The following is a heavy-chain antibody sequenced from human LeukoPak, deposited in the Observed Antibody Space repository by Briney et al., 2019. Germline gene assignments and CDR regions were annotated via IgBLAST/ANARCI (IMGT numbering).Heavy chain of an antibody. V-gene: IGHV3-30*03. CDR1: GFTFSSYG. D-gene: IGHD6-13*01. CDR2: ISYDGSNK. Sequence: DPGGSLRLSCAASGFTFSSYGMHWVCQAPGKGLEWVAVISYDGSNKYYADSVKGRFTISRDNSKNTLYLQMNSLRAEDTAVYYCARGGSRYTTSWILDYWGQGTLVTVSS. J-gene: IGHJ4*02. CDR3: ARGGSRYTTSWILDY.